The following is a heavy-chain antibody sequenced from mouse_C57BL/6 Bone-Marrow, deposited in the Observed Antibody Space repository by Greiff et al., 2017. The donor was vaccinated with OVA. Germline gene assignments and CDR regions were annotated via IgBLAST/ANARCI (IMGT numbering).Heavy chain of an antibody. Sequence: QVTLKESGPGILQSSQPLSLTCSFSGFSLSTSGMGVSWIRQPSGKGLEWLAHIYWDDDKRYNPSLKSRLTISKDTSRNKVFLKITSVDTADTATYYCARRDGYYWYFDVWGTGTTVTVSS. J-gene: IGHJ1*03. CDR2: IYWDDDK. CDR3: ARRDGYYWYFDV. D-gene: IGHD2-3*01. V-gene: IGHV8-12*01. CDR1: GFSLSTSGMG.